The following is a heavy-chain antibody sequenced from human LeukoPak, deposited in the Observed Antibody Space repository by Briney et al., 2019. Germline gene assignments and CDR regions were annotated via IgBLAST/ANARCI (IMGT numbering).Heavy chain of an antibody. Sequence: PGGSLRLSCAASGFTFDDYAMHWVRQAPGKGLKWVSGISWNSGSIGYADSVKGRFTISRDNAKNSLYLQMNSLRAEDTALYYCAKVAGYQLHEYYFDYWGQGNLVTVSS. V-gene: IGHV3-9*01. CDR1: GFTFDDYA. CDR2: ISWNSGSI. D-gene: IGHD2-2*01. CDR3: AKVAGYQLHEYYFDY. J-gene: IGHJ4*02.